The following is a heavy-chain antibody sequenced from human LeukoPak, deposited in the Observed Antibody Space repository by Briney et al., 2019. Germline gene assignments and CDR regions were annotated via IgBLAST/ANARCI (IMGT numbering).Heavy chain of an antibody. D-gene: IGHD3-10*01. V-gene: IGHV3-64*04. J-gene: IGHJ4*02. CDR2: ISSNGGST. CDR1: GFTFSSYA. CDR3: ARGLIAYGHSTENCDY. Sequence: PGGSLRLSCSASGFTFSSYAIHWVRQAPGKGLEYVSTISSNGGSTYYADSVKGRFTISRDNAKNTLYLQMNSLRAEDTAVYYCARGLIAYGHSTENCDYWGQGTLVTVSS.